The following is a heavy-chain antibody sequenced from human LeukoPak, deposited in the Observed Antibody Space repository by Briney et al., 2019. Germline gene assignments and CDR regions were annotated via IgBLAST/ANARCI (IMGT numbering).Heavy chain of an antibody. V-gene: IGHV3-23*01. D-gene: IGHD4-17*01. Sequence: GGSLRLSCAASGFTFRTYAMTWVRQAPGKGLEWVSGISGSGGYIYSADSLKGRFTISRDNSKNTVYLQMNSLRAEDTAVYYCAKDLYPYGDYANYFDYWGQGTLVTVSS. CDR3: AKDLYPYGDYANYFDY. CDR1: GFTFRTYA. J-gene: IGHJ4*02. CDR2: ISGSGGYI.